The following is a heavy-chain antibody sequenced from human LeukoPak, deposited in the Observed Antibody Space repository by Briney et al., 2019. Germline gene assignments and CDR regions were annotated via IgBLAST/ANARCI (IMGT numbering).Heavy chain of an antibody. V-gene: IGHV3-53*01. CDR2: IYTGGTT. CDR1: GFTVSGTH. D-gene: IGHD3-16*01. CDR3: SRDQATSGGGLDS. Sequence: AGGSLRLSCAASGFTVSGTHMSWVRQAPGKGLEWVSAIYTGGTTYYSDSVEGRFAISRDKSKNTLYLQMDSLRVEDTAVYYCSRDQATSGGGLDSWDRGTLVTVSS. J-gene: IGHJ4*02.